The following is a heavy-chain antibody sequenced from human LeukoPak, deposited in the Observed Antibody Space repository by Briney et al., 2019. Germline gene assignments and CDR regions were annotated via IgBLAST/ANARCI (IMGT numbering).Heavy chain of an antibody. CDR2: FDPEDGET. CDR3: ATVGRNYYESSGYYSRKNYNWFDP. Sequence: ASVKVSCKVSGYTLTKLSMHWVRQAPGRGLEWMGGFDPEDGETIYAQKFQGRVTMTEDTSTDTAYLELSSLRSEDTAVYYCATVGRNYYESSGYYSRKNYNWFDPWGQGTLVTVSS. CDR1: GYTLTKLS. V-gene: IGHV1-24*01. D-gene: IGHD3-22*01. J-gene: IGHJ5*02.